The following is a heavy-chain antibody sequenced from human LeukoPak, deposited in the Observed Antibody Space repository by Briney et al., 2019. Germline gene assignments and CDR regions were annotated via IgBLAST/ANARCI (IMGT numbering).Heavy chain of an antibody. CDR2: ISSNGGST. J-gene: IGHJ4*02. V-gene: IGHV3-64D*06. CDR3: VKAGAFYGSGSYYNQPFGY. Sequence: PGGSLRLSCSASGFTFSSYAMHWDRQAPGKGLEYVSAISSNGGSTYYADSVKGRFTISRDNSKNTLYLQMSSLRAEDTAVYCCVKAGAFYGSGSYYNQPFGYWGQGTLVTVSS. CDR1: GFTFSSYA. D-gene: IGHD3-10*01.